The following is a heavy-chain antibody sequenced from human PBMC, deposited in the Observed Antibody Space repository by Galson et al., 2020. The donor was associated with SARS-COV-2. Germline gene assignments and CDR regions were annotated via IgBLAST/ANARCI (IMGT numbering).Heavy chain of an antibody. CDR3: ARDLVGSTSSEYLQH. J-gene: IGHJ1*01. V-gene: IGHV3-30*04. Sequence: TGGSLRLSCAASGFSFNNYAMHWVRQAPGKGLEWVAVISNEWDGSNRYNADSVKGRFTISRDNSKNTLYLEMNSLRPEDTAVYYCARDLVGSTSSEYLQHWGQGTLVAVSS. D-gene: IGHD1-26*01. CDR2: ISNEWDGSNR. CDR1: GFSFNNYA.